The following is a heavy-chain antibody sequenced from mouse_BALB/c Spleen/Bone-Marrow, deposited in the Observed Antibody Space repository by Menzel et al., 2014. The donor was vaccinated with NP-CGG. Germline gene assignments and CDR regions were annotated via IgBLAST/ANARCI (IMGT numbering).Heavy chain of an antibody. V-gene: IGHV1S16*01. J-gene: IGHJ4*01. Sequence: QVHLQQPGAELVKPGASVKLSCKASGYTFTSYWMHWVKLRPGQGFEWIGEINPSNGGTNYNEKFTRKATLTVDKSSSTAYMQLSRLTSEGSAVYCCTYMGYYGSSYAMDYWGQGTSVTVSS. CDR2: INPSNGGT. CDR3: TYMGYYGSSYAMDY. D-gene: IGHD1-1*01. CDR1: GYTFTSYW.